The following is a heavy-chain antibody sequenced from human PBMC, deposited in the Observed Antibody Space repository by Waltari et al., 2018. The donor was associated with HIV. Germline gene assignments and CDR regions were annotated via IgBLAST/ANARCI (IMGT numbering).Heavy chain of an antibody. V-gene: IGHV3-9*01. J-gene: IGHJ6*02. Sequence: QLVESGGGLVQPGRSLRLSCAASGFTFDDYAMHWVRQAPGKGLEWVSGISWNSGSIGYADSVKGRFTISRDNAKNSLYLQMNSLRAEDTALYYCATTRSGSYYNGLDVWGQGTTVTVSS. CDR2: ISWNSGSI. CDR3: ATTRSGSYYNGLDV. D-gene: IGHD3-10*01. CDR1: GFTFDDYA.